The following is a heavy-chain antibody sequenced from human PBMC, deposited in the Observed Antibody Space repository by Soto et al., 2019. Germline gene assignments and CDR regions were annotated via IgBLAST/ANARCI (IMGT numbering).Heavy chain of an antibody. D-gene: IGHD3-10*01. CDR3: ARDSTMVRGVNYYYYYGMDV. Sequence: GASVKVSCKASGYTFTGYYMHWVRQAPGQGLEWMGWINPNSGGTNYAQKFQGWVTMTRDTSISTAYMELSRLRSDDTAVYYCARDSTMVRGVNYYYYYGMDVWGQGTTVTVS. J-gene: IGHJ6*02. V-gene: IGHV1-2*04. CDR2: INPNSGGT. CDR1: GYTFTGYY.